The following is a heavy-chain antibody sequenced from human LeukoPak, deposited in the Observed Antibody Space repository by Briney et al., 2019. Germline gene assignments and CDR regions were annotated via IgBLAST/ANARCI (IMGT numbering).Heavy chain of an antibody. CDR3: ARVGSGYGIYFDY. D-gene: IGHD1-26*01. V-gene: IGHV3-53*01. CDR2: IYSGGST. J-gene: IGHJ4*02. CDR1: GFTVSSNY. Sequence: GGSLRLSCAASGFTVSSNYMSWVRQAPGKGLEWVSVIYSGGSTYYADSVKGRFTISRGNSKNTLYLQMNSLRAEDTAVYYCARVGSGYGIYFDYWGQGTLVTVSS.